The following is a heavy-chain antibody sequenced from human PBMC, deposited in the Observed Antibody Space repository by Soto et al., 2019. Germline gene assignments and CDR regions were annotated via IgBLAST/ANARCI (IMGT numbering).Heavy chain of an antibody. V-gene: IGHV3-33*01. D-gene: IGHD3-22*01. J-gene: IGHJ4*02. Sequence: QVQLVESGGGVVQPGRSPRLSCAASGFTFSNHGMHWVRQAPGKGLEWVAVVWYDGSNKYYADSVKGRFTISRDNSKNTLYLQMNSLRAEDTAVYYCARDAGSSGYYHFDYWGQGTLVTVSS. CDR1: GFTFSNHG. CDR3: ARDAGSSGYYHFDY. CDR2: VWYDGSNK.